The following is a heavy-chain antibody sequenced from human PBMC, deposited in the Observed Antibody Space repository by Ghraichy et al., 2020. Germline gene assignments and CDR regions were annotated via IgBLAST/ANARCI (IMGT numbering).Heavy chain of an antibody. CDR1: GFTFSSYG. J-gene: IGHJ6*02. CDR2: IWYDGSNK. D-gene: IGHD6-6*01. Sequence: GGSLRLSCAASGFTFSSYGMHWVRQAPGKGLEWVAVIWYDGSNKYYADSVKGRFTISRDNSKNTLYLQMNSLRAEDTAVYYCARDGESIAARRGYYYYGMDVWGQGTTVTVSS. V-gene: IGHV3-33*01. CDR3: ARDGESIAARRGYYYYGMDV.